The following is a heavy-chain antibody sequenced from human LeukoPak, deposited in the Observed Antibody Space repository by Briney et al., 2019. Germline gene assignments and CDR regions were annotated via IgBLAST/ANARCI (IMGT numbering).Heavy chain of an antibody. CDR1: VGYISGYY. J-gene: IGHJ5*02. CDR2: IYYTGIT. Sequence: SETLSLTCSFSVGYISGYYWSWIRQPPGKRLEWIGHIYYTGITNYNPSLKSRVIISVDTSKNQFSLKLRSVTASDTAVYYCARRLAEVGTVWFDPWGQGTLVTVSS. D-gene: IGHD6-13*01. V-gene: IGHV4-59*01. CDR3: ARRLAEVGTVWFDP.